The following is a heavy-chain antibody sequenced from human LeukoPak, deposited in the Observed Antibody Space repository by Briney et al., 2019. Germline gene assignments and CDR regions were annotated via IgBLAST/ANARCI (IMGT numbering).Heavy chain of an antibody. J-gene: IGHJ4*02. Sequence: KVGESLKISCKGSGYSFSSHWIGWVRQMPGKGLEWMGIIYPDDSDTRYSPSLQGQVTISADKSINTAYLQWSSLKASDTAMYYCARLVVYNGGWYFGYWGQGTLVTVSS. CDR3: ARLVVYNGGWYFGY. D-gene: IGHD6-19*01. V-gene: IGHV5-51*01. CDR1: GYSFSSHW. CDR2: IYPDDSDT.